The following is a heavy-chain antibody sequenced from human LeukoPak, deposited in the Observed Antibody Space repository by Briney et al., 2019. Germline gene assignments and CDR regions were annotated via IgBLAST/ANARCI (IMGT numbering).Heavy chain of an antibody. D-gene: IGHD6-13*01. CDR3: ARHTYSSSWYGDGGMDV. J-gene: IGHJ6*02. CDR1: GYSISSGYY. Sequence: SETLSLTCTVSGYSISSGYYWGWIRQPPGKGLEWIGSIYHSGSTYYNPSLKSRVPISVDTSKNQFSLKLSSATAADTAVYYCARHTYSSSWYGDGGMDVWGQGTTVTVSS. CDR2: IYHSGST. V-gene: IGHV4-38-2*02.